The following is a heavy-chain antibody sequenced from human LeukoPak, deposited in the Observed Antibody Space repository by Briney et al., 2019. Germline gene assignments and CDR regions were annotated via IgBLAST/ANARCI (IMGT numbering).Heavy chain of an antibody. CDR2: INRDGSST. CDR3: ARDPPRIAAAGTKAFDI. J-gene: IGHJ3*02. CDR1: GIIFSNYW. V-gene: IGHV3-74*01. D-gene: IGHD6-13*01. Sequence: PGGSLRLSCAASGIIFSNYWMHWVRQAPEKGLVWVSRINRDGSSTSYADSVKGRFTISRDNAKNSLYLQMNSLRAEDTAVYYCARDPPRIAAAGTKAFDIWGQGTMVTVSS.